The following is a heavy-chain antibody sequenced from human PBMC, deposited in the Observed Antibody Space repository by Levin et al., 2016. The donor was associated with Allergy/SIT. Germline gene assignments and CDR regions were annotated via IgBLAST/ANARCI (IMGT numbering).Heavy chain of an antibody. J-gene: IGHJ5*02. V-gene: IGHV5-51*01. CDR3: ARHSSGWYDGGWFDP. D-gene: IGHD6-19*01. CDR2: IYPGDSDT. Sequence: GGSLRLSCKGSGYSFTSYWIGWVRQMPGKGLEWMGIIYPGDSDTRYSPSFQGQVTISADKSISTAYLQWSSLKASDTAMYYCARHSSGWYDGGWFDPWGQGTLVTVSS. CDR1: GYSFTSYW.